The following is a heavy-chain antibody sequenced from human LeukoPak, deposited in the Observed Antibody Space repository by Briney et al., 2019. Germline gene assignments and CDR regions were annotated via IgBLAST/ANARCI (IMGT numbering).Heavy chain of an antibody. CDR3: AKAGWEVSSSYHTYYFDS. CDR1: GFTFCSHA. D-gene: IGHD5/OR15-5a*01. Sequence: GGSLRLSCEAPGFTFCSHAMGWVRQAPAKGLHWVSAITASCTNTYYSDSVKGRFTISRDSSKNTLYLQLNSLRAEDTAVYCCAKAGWEVSSSYHTYYFDSWGQGTLVTVSS. V-gene: IGHV3-23*01. J-gene: IGHJ4*02. CDR2: ITASCTNT.